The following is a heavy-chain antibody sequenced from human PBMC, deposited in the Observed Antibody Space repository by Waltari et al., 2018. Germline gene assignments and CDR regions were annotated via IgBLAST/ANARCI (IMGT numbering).Heavy chain of an antibody. J-gene: IGHJ4*02. D-gene: IGHD3-3*01. Sequence: QVQLVQSGAEVKKPGASVKVSCKFSGSPLTALSMPWVRQAPGKGLEWMGGVDPEDGETIYAQKVQGRVTMTEDTSTDTAYMELSSLRSEDTAVYYCATGHGGEWPFEYWGQGTLVTVSS. CDR1: GSPLTALS. CDR3: ATGHGGEWPFEY. CDR2: VDPEDGET. V-gene: IGHV1-24*01.